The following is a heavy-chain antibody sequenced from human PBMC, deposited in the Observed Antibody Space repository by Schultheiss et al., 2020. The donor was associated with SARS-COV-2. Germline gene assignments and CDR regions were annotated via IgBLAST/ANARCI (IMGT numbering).Heavy chain of an antibody. CDR2: IWYDGSNK. CDR1: GFTFSSYA. J-gene: IGHJ3*02. Sequence: GGSLRLSCAASGFTFSSYAMSWVRQAPGKGLEWVAVIWYDGSNKYYADSVKGRFTISRDNSKNTLYLQMNSLRAEDTAVYYCAREATRGYSYGTDAFDIWGQGTMVTVSS. V-gene: IGHV3-33*08. CDR3: AREATRGYSYGTDAFDI. D-gene: IGHD5-18*01.